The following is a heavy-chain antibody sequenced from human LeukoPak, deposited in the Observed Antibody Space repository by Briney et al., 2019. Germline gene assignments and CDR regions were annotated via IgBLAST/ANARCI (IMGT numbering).Heavy chain of an antibody. D-gene: IGHD1-26*01. CDR1: GYTFSTYY. V-gene: IGHV1-46*01. CDR3: ARGGPGNYYVIDY. Sequence: ASVKVSCKASGYTFSTYYMHWLRQAPGQGLEWMGIINPSAGTATYAQKFQGRVTMTRDTSTSTVYMELSSLRSEDSAVYYCARGGPGNYYVIDYWGQGTLVTVSS. CDR2: INPSAGTA. J-gene: IGHJ4*02.